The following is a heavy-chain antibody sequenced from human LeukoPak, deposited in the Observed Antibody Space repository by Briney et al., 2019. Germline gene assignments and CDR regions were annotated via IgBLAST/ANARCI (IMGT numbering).Heavy chain of an antibody. J-gene: IGHJ4*02. CDR1: GFSFSSYW. CDR3: ARGGSDY. Sequence: GGSLRLSCAASGFSFSSYWMSWVRQAPGKGLEWVANIKPDGSGEFYVDSVKGRFTISRDNAKNSVYLQMNSLRVEETAVYYCARGGSDYWGQGTLVTVSS. D-gene: IGHD2-15*01. V-gene: IGHV3-7*01. CDR2: IKPDGSGE.